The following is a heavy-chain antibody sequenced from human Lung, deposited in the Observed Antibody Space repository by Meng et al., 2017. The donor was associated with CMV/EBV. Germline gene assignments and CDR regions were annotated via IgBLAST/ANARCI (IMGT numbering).Heavy chain of an antibody. V-gene: IGHV4-59*01. CDR1: GGSISHYC. J-gene: IGHJ4*02. CDR3: ARGHYGDSSDYFDF. D-gene: IGHD4/OR15-4a*01. Sequence: SETLSLTCTVSGGSISHYCWNWIRQPPGKGLEWIGYIYYNRGTNYNPSLKGRVTISLETSKNQFSLKLSSVTAADTAAYYCARGHYGDSSDYFDFWGQGTPVTVSS. CDR2: IYYNRGT.